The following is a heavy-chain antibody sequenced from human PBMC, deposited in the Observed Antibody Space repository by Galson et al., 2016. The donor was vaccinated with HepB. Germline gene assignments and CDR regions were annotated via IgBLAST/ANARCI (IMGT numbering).Heavy chain of an antibody. J-gene: IGHJ4*02. CDR1: YTFTNYG. CDR3: ARSEYSSSVDY. CDR2: ISPYNGDT. Sequence: YTFTNYGITWVRQAPGQGLEWMGWISPYNGDTNFAQKFQDRVTITRDRSMRTAYMELSSLRSEDSAIYYCARSEYSSSVDYWGQGTLVTVSS. V-gene: IGHV1-18*01. D-gene: IGHD6-6*01.